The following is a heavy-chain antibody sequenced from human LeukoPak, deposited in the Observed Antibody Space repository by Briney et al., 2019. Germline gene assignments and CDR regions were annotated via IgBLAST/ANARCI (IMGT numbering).Heavy chain of an antibody. D-gene: IGHD4-11*01. J-gene: IGHJ4*02. CDR3: ADSNYWYPVDY. CDR1: GFTFSSYA. CDR2: ISGSGDST. Sequence: GGSLILSCAASGFTFSSYAMRWVRRAPGKGLEWVSSISGSGDSTYYADSVKGRFTISRDNSKNTLYLQMNSLRAEDTAVYYCADSNYWYPVDYWGQGTLVTVSS. V-gene: IGHV3-23*01.